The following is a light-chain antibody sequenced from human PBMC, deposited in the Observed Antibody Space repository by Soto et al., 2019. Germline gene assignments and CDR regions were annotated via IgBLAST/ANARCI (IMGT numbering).Light chain of an antibody. CDR2: DAS. Sequence: QMTQSPSTLSASIGDRVTITCRASQSVDSRLAWYKQKPRKAPKLLVYDASTLETGVPSRFSGSGSGAEFTLTITGLKPEDIATYSCQHYDSFWSFGQGTKRDIK. CDR3: QHYDSFWS. CDR1: QSVDSR. V-gene: IGKV1-5*01. J-gene: IGKJ1*01.